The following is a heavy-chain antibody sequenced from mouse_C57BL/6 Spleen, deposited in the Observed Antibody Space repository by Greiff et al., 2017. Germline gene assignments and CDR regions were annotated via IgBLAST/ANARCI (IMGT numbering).Heavy chain of an antibody. J-gene: IGHJ1*03. CDR2: IWSGGST. CDR1: GFSLTSYG. D-gene: IGHD2-3*01. Sequence: VQLQQSGPGLVQPSQSLSITCTVSGFSLTSYGVHWVRQSPGKGLEWLGVIWSGGSTDYNAAFISRLSISKDNSKSQVFFKMNSLQADDTAIYYCARMWLLPYWYFDVWGTGTTVTVSS. CDR3: ARMWLLPYWYFDV. V-gene: IGHV2-2*01.